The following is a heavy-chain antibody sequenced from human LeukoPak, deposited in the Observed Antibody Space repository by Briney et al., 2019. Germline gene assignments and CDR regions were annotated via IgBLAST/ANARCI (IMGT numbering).Heavy chain of an antibody. CDR2: IIPILGIA. J-gene: IGHJ6*02. D-gene: IGHD3-10*01. V-gene: IGHV1-69*04. CDR3: ASGGERGGSGSYSYSHYYYYYGMDV. Sequence: GASVKVSCKASGGTFSSYAISWVRQAPGQGLEWMGRIIPILGIANYAQKFQGRVTITADKSTSTAYMELSSLRSEDTAVYYCASGGERGGSGSYSYSHYYYYYGMDVWGQGTTVTVSS. CDR1: GGTFSSYA.